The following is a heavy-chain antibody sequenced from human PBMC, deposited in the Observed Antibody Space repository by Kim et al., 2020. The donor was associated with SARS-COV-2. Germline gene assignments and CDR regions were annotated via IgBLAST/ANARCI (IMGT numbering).Heavy chain of an antibody. J-gene: IGHJ6*02. CDR2: ISAYNGNT. CDR1: GYTFTSYG. CDR3: ARLASSSWSDYYYYYGMDV. Sequence: ASVKVSCKASGYTFTSYGISWVRQAPGQGLEWMGWISAYNGNTNYAQKLQGRVTMTTDTSTSTAYMELRSLRSDDTAVYYCARLASSSWSDYYYYYGMDVWGQGTTVTVSS. D-gene: IGHD6-13*01. V-gene: IGHV1-18*01.